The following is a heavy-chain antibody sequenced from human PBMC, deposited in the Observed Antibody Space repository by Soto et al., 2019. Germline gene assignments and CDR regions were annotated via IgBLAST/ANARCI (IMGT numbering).Heavy chain of an antibody. D-gene: IGHD2-15*01. J-gene: IGHJ4*02. CDR2: IYSSGTT. CDR1: GDSIRSISYY. CDR3: VRGGYCSANQTCSFH. Sequence: PSETLSLTCTVSGDSIRSISYYWVLIRQPPGKGLEWIGSIYSSGTTYYNPSLRSRLTISVDTSKNHFSLELSSVTAADTAVYFCVRGGYCSANQTCSFHWGQGTLVTVSS. V-gene: IGHV4-39*02.